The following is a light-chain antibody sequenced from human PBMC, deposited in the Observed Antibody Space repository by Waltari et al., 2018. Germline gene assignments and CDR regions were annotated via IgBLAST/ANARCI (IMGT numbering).Light chain of an antibody. J-gene: IGKJ4*01. V-gene: IGKV3-15*01. CDR3: QQFNNWPLT. CDR2: GAS. CDR1: QSINSN. Sequence: EIVMTQSPDTLSVSPGETATLSCRASQSINSNVAWYQQRPGQAPRLLIYGASTRATGIPARFSGSGSGTEFTLTISSLQSEDFAVYYCQQFNNWPLTFGGGTKVEIK.